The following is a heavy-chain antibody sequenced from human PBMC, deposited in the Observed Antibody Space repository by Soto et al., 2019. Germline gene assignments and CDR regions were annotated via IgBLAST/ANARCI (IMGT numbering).Heavy chain of an antibody. V-gene: IGHV4-39*01. D-gene: IGHD1-20*01. CDR1: GGSISSSSYY. CDR2: IYYSGST. J-gene: IGHJ6*02. CDR3: ASTINSVPYYYGMDV. Sequence: SETLSLTCTVSGGSISSSSYYWGWIRQPPGKGLEWIGSIYYSGSTYYNPSLKSRVTISVDTSKNQFSLKLSSVTAADTAVYYCASTINSVPYYYGMDVWGQGTTVTVSS.